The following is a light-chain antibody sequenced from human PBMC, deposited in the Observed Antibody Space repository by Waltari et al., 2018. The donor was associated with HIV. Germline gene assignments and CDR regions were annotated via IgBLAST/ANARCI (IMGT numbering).Light chain of an antibody. J-gene: IGLJ2*01. CDR1: SSNIGYNY. CDR3: VAWDDSLSGHVV. CDR2: RNT. V-gene: IGLV1-47*01. Sequence: QAVLTQPPSASGTPGQRVTISCSGSSSNIGYNYVYWYQQIPGTAPKLLIYRNTQRPSGVPDRFSGAKSGTSASLTISGLRSGDEADYYCVAWDDSLSGHVVIGGGTKLTVL.